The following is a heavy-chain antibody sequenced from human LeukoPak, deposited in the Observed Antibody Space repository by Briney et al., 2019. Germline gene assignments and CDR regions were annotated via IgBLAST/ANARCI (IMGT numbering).Heavy chain of an antibody. CDR1: GFTFSRHG. V-gene: IGHV3-30*03. D-gene: IGHD3-3*01. CDR2: ISNDGSRK. J-gene: IGHJ4*02. Sequence: GGSLRLSCAPSGFTFSRHGMHWVRQAPGKGLEWVATISNDGSRKYYAHSVEGRFTISRDNSKNTLYLQMDSLRAEDMAVYYCARDRAWNYFDYWGQGTLVTVSS. CDR3: ARDRAWNYFDY.